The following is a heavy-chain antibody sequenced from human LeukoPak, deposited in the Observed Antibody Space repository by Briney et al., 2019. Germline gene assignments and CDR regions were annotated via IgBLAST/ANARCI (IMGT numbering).Heavy chain of an antibody. CDR2: IYHNGST. V-gene: IGHV4-4*02. CDR3: ARVRENWNVDVFDI. CDR1: GFTFSSYW. Sequence: GSLRLSCAASGFTFSSYWMNWVRQAPGKGLEWVGEIYHNGSTNYNASLKSRVTISVDKSKNQISLKLSSVTAADTAVYHCARVRENWNVDVFDIWGQGTMVTVSS. D-gene: IGHD1-1*01. J-gene: IGHJ3*02.